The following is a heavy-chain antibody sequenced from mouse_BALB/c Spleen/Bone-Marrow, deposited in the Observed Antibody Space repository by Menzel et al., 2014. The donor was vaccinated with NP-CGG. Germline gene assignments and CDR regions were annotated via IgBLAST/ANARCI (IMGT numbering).Heavy chain of an antibody. CDR2: ISSGGGST. V-gene: IGHV5-12-1*01. CDR1: GFAFSSYD. J-gene: IGHJ4*01. Sequence: EVKVVESGGGLVKPGGSLKLSCAASGFAFSSYDMSWVRQTPEKRLEWVAYISSGGGSTYYPDTVKGRFTISRDNAKNTLYLQMSSLKSGDTAMYYCARPLYYYGSSPFYAMDYWGQGTSVTVSS. D-gene: IGHD1-1*01. CDR3: ARPLYYYGSSPFYAMDY.